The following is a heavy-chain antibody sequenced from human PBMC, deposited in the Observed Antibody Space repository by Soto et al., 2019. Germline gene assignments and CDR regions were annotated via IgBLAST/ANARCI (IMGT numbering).Heavy chain of an antibody. CDR2: IYYSGST. CDR3: ARRWEVVAAPDYYYYMDV. V-gene: IGHV4-59*08. Sequence: SETLSLTCTVSGGSISSYYWSWIRQPPGKGLEWIGYIYYSGSTNYNPSLKSRVTISVDTSKNQFSLKLSSVTAADTAVYYCARRWEVVAAPDYYYYMDVWGKGTTVTVSS. CDR1: GGSISSYY. J-gene: IGHJ6*03. D-gene: IGHD2-15*01.